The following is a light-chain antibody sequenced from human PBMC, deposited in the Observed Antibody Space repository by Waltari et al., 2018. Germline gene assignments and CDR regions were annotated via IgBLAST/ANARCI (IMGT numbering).Light chain of an antibody. CDR3: SSRAGDRPYL. Sequence: QSALTQPPSASGSPGQSVTISCTGTSSDIGAYNYVSWYQQFPGKAPNLIISEFTKRPSGVPDRFSGSKSGNTASLTVSGLQPEDEADYYCSSRAGDRPYLCGTGTKVNVL. CDR1: SSDIGAYNY. CDR2: EFT. J-gene: IGLJ1*01. V-gene: IGLV2-8*01.